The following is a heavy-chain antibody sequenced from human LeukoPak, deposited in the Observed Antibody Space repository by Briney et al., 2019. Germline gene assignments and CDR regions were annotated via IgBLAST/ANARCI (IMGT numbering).Heavy chain of an antibody. Sequence: SETLSLTCTVSGGSISNYFWSWIRQPPGKGLECIGYVYYSDSTNYNPSLKSRVTVSVDTSKNQFSLKLTSVTAADTAVYYCARFPGSAEYRHYYYMDVWGKGTTITVSS. J-gene: IGHJ6*03. CDR3: ARFPGSAEYRHYYYMDV. CDR1: GGSISNYF. CDR2: VYYSDST. D-gene: IGHD2-15*01. V-gene: IGHV4-59*01.